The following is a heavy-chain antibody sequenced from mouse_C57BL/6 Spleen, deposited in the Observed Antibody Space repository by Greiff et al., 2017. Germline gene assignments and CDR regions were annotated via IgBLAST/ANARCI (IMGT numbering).Heavy chain of an antibody. CDR1: GYSFTGYY. CDR3: ARGDYYGPYYAMDY. V-gene: IGHV1-42*01. J-gene: IGHJ4*01. Sequence: EVMLVESGPELVKPGASVKISCKASGYSFTGYYMNWVKQSPEKSLEWIGEINPSTGGTTYNQKFKAKATLTVDKSSSTAYMQLKSLTSEDSAVYYCARGDYYGPYYAMDYWGQGTSVTVSS. D-gene: IGHD1-1*01. CDR2: INPSTGGT.